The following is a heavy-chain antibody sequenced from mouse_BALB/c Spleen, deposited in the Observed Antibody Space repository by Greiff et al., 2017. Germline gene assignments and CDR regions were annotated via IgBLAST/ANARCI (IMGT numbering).Heavy chain of an antibody. J-gene: IGHJ2*01. V-gene: IGHV1-9*01. Sequence: QVQLQQSGAELMKPGASVKISCKATGYTFSSYWIEWVKQRPGHGLEWIGEILPGSGSTNYNEKFKGKATFTADTSSNTAYMQLSSLTSEDSAVYYCARLRYDEGFDYWGQGTTLTVSS. CDR2: ILPGSGST. CDR1: GYTFSSYW. CDR3: ARLRYDEGFDY. D-gene: IGHD2-14*01.